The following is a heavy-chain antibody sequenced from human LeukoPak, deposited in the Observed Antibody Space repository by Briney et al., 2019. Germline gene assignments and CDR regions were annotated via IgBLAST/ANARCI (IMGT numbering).Heavy chain of an antibody. V-gene: IGHV3-30*18. D-gene: IGHD3-10*01. CDR3: AKDSGSGRGLYYYGMDV. CDR1: GLIFSSYG. Sequence: GGSLRLSCEASGLIFSSYGVHWVRQAPGKGLEWVAVISSDGNNTYYADSVKGRFTISRDNSKNTLYLQMDSLRAEDTAVYYCAKDSGSGRGLYYYGMDVWGKGTTVPVSS. CDR2: ISSDGNNT. J-gene: IGHJ6*04.